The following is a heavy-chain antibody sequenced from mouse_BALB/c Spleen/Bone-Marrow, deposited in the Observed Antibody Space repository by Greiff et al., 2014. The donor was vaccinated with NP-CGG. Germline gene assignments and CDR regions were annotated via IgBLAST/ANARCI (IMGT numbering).Heavy chain of an antibody. CDR3: ARQDYYGSSPHWYFDV. V-gene: IGHV5-9-3*01. Sequence: EVKLVESGGGLVKPGGSLKLSCAASGFTFSSYAMSWVRQTPEKRLEWVATISSGGSYTYYAYSVKGRFTISRDTAKNTLYLQMSSLRSEDTAMYYCARQDYYGSSPHWYFDVWGAGTTVTVSS. D-gene: IGHD1-1*01. CDR2: ISSGGSYT. J-gene: IGHJ1*01. CDR1: GFTFSSYA.